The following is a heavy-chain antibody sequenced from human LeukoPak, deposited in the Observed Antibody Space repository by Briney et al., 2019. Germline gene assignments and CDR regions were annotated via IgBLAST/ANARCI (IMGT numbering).Heavy chain of an antibody. Sequence: GGSLRLSCAASGFTFSSYGMSWVRQAPGKGLEWVSAISGSGGSTYYADSVKGRFTISRDNAKNSLYLQMNSLRAEDTAVYYCARDRQSSGWSNWFDPWGQGTLVTVSS. CDR3: ARDRQSSGWSNWFDP. D-gene: IGHD6-19*01. CDR2: ISGSGGST. CDR1: GFTFSSYG. V-gene: IGHV3-23*01. J-gene: IGHJ5*02.